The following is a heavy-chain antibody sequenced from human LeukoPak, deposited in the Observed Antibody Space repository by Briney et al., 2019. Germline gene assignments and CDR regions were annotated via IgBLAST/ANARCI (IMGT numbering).Heavy chain of an antibody. D-gene: IGHD3-10*01. J-gene: IGHJ3*02. CDR1: GYSISNGYY. Sequence: SETLSLTCTVSGYSISNGYYWGWIRQPPGKGLEWIGSIYYSGSTYYNPSLKSRVTISVDTSKNQFSLKLSSVTAADTAVYYCARHAIIGSFDAFDIWGQGTMVTVSS. V-gene: IGHV4-38-2*02. CDR2: IYYSGST. CDR3: ARHAIIGSFDAFDI.